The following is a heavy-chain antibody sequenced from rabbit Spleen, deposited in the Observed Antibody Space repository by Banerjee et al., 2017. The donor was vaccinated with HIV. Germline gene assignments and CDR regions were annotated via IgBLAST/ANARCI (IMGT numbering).Heavy chain of an antibody. V-gene: IGHV1S45*01. D-gene: IGHD8-1*01. CDR1: GFDFSSCYW. CDR3: ARDGSGGSYFAV. J-gene: IGHJ4*01. CDR2: INIVTGKS. Sequence: QEQLVEYGGDLVQPEGSLTLTCKASGFDFSSCYWICWVRQAPGKGLEWIACINIVTGKSVYARWAKGRFTMSRTSSTTVTLQMTSLTAADTATYFCARDGSGGSYFAVWGPGTLVTVS.